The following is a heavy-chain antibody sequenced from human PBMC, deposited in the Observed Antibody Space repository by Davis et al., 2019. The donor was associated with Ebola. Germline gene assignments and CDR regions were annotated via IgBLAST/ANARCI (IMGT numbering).Heavy chain of an antibody. CDR2: INSSGSTI. Sequence: GGSLRLSCAASGFTFSDYYMSWIRQAPGKGLEWVSYINSSGSTIYYADSVKGRFTISRYNAKNSLYLQMNSLRAEDTAGYYCARIDNTLGCANWGQGTLVTVSS. D-gene: IGHD2-2*02. J-gene: IGHJ4*02. V-gene: IGHV3-11*01. CDR3: ARIDNTLGCAN. CDR1: GFTFSDYY.